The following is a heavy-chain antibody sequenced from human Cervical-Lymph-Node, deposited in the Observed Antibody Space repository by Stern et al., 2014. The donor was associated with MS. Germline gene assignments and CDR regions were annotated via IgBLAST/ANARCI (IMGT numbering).Heavy chain of an antibody. D-gene: IGHD1-1*01. CDR3: ARDTSSPERSDW. V-gene: IGHV3-53*01. CDR1: GFTVSRDY. Sequence: EVQLVESGGGVIQPGGSLRLSCTASGFTVSRDYMTWVRQAPGQGLEWFSLRTNVGSTFYTDSVKGRFTISRDDSKNTVYLHMTSLRAEDTAMYYCARDTSSPERSDWWGQGTLVTVSS. CDR2: RTNVGST. J-gene: IGHJ4*02.